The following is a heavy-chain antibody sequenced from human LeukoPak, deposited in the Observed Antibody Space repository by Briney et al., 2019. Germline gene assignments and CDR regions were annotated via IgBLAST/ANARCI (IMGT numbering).Heavy chain of an antibody. J-gene: IGHJ5*02. CDR1: GYTFTSYD. D-gene: IGHD6-13*01. V-gene: IGHV1-8*01. CDR3: ARDGSSSWYWNGNWFDP. Sequence: ASVKVSCKASGYTFTSYDINWVRQATGQGLEWMGWMNPNSGNTGYAQKFQGRVTMTRNTSISTAYMELSSLRSEDTAVYYCARDGSSSWYWNGNWFDPWGQGTLVTVSS. CDR2: MNPNSGNT.